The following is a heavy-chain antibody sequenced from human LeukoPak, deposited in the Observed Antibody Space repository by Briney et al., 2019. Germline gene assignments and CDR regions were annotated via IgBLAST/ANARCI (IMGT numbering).Heavy chain of an antibody. CDR3: ARLPTYDFWSGYSDNDAFDI. V-gene: IGHV4-31*03. Sequence: PSQTLSLTCTVSGGSISSGGYYWSWIRQHPGKGLEWIGYIYYSGSTYYNPSLKSRVTISVDTSKNQFSLKLSSVTAADTAVYYCARLPTYDFWSGYSDNDAFDIWGQGTMVTVSS. CDR2: IYYSGST. J-gene: IGHJ3*02. CDR1: GGSISSGGYY. D-gene: IGHD3-3*01.